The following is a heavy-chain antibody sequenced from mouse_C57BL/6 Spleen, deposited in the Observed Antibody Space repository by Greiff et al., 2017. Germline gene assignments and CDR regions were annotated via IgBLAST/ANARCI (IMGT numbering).Heavy chain of an antibody. J-gene: IGHJ2*01. CDR2: IYPGSGNT. D-gene: IGHD2-4*01. CDR3: ARWGDYDEAYFDY. Sequence: QLQQSGAELVRPGASVKLSCKASGYTFTDYYINWVKQRPGQGLEWIARIYPGSGNTYYNEKFKCKATLTAEKSSSNAYMQLSSLTSEDSAVYFCARWGDYDEAYFDYWGQGTTLTVSS. CDR1: GYTFTDYY. V-gene: IGHV1-76*01.